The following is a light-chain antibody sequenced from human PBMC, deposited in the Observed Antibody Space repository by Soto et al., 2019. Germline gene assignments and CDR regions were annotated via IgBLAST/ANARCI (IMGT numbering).Light chain of an antibody. V-gene: IGKV3-20*01. Sequence: EIVLTQFPGTLSLSPGESATLSCRASQSVSSSYLAWYQQKPGQAPRVLIYGASSRASGIPDRFSGSGSGTDLTLTISRLEPEDFAVYYCQQGGSSPLTFGGGTRVEIK. CDR2: GAS. CDR1: QSVSSSY. J-gene: IGKJ4*01. CDR3: QQGGSSPLT.